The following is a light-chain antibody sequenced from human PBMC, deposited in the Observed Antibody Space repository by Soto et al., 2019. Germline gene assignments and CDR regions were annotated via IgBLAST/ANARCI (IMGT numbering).Light chain of an antibody. J-gene: IGLJ2*01. V-gene: IGLV1-44*01. CDR1: SSNIGSNT. Sequence: QSVLTQPPSASGTPGQRVAISCSGGSSNIGSNTVNWYQQLPGTAPKVLIYSNNQRPSGVPERFSGSKSGTSASLAISGLQSEDEADYYCASWDDSLKGPVFGGGTQLTVL. CDR2: SNN. CDR3: ASWDDSLKGPV.